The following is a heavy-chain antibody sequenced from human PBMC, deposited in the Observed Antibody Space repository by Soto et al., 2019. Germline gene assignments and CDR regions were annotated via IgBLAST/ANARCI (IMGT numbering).Heavy chain of an antibody. V-gene: IGHV4-61*01. CDR1: GGSVSSTSYY. CDR3: ARDVRAWTRGSYYYYGMDV. CDR2: VYNSGST. Sequence: SQTLSLTGIVCGGSVSSTSYYWSWIRQPPGKGLEWIGYVYNSGSTNYKPSLKSRVTISVDTSKNQFSLNLTSVTAADTAVYFCARDVRAWTRGSYYYYGMDVRAKGTTVTVSS. D-gene: IGHD3-10*01. J-gene: IGHJ6*04.